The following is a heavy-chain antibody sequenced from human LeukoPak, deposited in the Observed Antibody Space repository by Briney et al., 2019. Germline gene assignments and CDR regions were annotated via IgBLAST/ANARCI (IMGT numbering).Heavy chain of an antibody. Sequence: PWASVKVSCKASGYTFTSYDINWVRQATGQGLEWMGWMNPNSGNTGYAQKFQGRVTITRNTSISTAYMELSSLRSEDTAVYYCARGRGYCSGGSCAHGNWFDPWGQGTLVTVSS. V-gene: IGHV1-8*03. CDR1: GYTFTSYD. CDR3: ARGRGYCSGGSCAHGNWFDP. J-gene: IGHJ5*02. CDR2: MNPNSGNT. D-gene: IGHD2-15*01.